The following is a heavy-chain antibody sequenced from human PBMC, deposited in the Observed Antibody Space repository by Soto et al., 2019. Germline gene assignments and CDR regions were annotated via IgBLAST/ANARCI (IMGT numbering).Heavy chain of an antibody. CDR3: ARVRIGTTIGVIDP. D-gene: IGHD1-7*01. J-gene: IGHJ5*02. CDR1: GGSISSGGYS. Sequence: SETLSLTCAVSGGSISSGGYSWSWIRQPPGKGLEWIGYIYHSGSTYYNPSLKSRVTISVDRSKNQFSLKLSSVTAADTAVYYCARVRIGTTIGVIDPWGQGTLVTVSS. V-gene: IGHV4-30-2*01. CDR2: IYHSGST.